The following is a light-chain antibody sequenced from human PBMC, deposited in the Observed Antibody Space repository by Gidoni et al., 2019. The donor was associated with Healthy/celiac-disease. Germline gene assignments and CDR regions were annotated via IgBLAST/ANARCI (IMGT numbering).Light chain of an antibody. Sequence: PGQTASITCSGDKLGDKYACWYQQKPGQSPVLVIYQDSKRPSGIPERFSGSNSGNTATLTISGTRAMDEADYYCQAWDSSTVVFGGGTKLTVL. CDR2: QDS. J-gene: IGLJ2*01. V-gene: IGLV3-1*01. CDR3: QAWDSSTVV. CDR1: KLGDKY.